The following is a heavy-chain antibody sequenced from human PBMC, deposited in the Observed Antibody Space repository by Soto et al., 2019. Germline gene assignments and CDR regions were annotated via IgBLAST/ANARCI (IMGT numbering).Heavy chain of an antibody. D-gene: IGHD3-10*01. CDR1: GGSFSGYY. CDR2: INHSGST. V-gene: IGHV4-34*01. J-gene: IGHJ4*02. Sequence: SETLSLTCAVCGGSFSGYYWSWIRQPPGKGLEWIGEINHSGSTNYNPSLKSRVTISVDTSKNQFSLKLSSVTAADTAVYYCARGKRGVRGVMVRYFDYWGQGTLVTVSS. CDR3: ARGKRGVRGVMVRYFDY.